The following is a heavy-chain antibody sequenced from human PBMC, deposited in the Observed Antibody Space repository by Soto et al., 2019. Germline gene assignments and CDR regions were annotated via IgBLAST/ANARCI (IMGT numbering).Heavy chain of an antibody. D-gene: IGHD2-15*01. J-gene: IGHJ6*02. CDR1: GGTFSSYS. CDR3: ASVETQRSYYGMDV. CDR2: IIPIFGTA. V-gene: IGHV1-69*13. Sequence: ASVKVSCKASGGTFSSYSISWVRQAPGQGLEWMGGIIPIFGTADYAQKFQGRVTITADESTSTAYMELSSLRSEDTAVYYCASVETQRSYYGMDVWGQGTTVTVSS.